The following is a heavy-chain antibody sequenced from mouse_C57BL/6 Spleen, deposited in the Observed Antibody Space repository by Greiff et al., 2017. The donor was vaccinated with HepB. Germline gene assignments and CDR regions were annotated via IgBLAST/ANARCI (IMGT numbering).Heavy chain of an antibody. J-gene: IGHJ3*01. CDR2: IDPEDGDT. Sequence: EVQLQQSGAELVRPGASVKLSCTASGFNIKDYYMHWVKQRPEQGLEWIGRIDPEDGDTEYAPKFQGKATMTADTSSNTDYLQLSSLTSEDTAVYYCTTDYYGSSYWFAYWGQGTLVTVSA. D-gene: IGHD1-1*01. CDR3: TTDYYGSSYWFAY. V-gene: IGHV14-1*01. CDR1: GFNIKDYY.